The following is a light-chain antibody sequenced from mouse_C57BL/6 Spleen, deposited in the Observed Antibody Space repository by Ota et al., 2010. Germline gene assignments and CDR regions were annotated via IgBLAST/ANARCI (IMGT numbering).Light chain of an antibody. CDR2: LVS. J-gene: IGKJ5*01. CDR1: QSLLDSEGKTY. CDR3: MQHLQYPLT. V-gene: IGKV1-135*01. Sequence: DVVMTQTPLTLSVTIGQPASISCKSSQSLLDSEGKTYLNWLLQRPGQSPKRLIYLVSKLDSGVPDRFTGSGSGTDFTLRISRVEAEDVGVYYCMQHLQYPLTFGAGTKLELK.